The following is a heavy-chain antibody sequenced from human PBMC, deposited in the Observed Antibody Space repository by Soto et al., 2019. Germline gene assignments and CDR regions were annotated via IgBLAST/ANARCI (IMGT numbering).Heavy chain of an antibody. CDR3: ARTSGYTDS. Sequence: SETLSLTCTVSGGSISSGDYYWSWIRQPPGKGLEWIGYIYYNGSTYYNPSLKSRVTISVDTSKNQFSLKLSSVTAADTVVYYCARTSGYTDSWGQGTLVTVSS. V-gene: IGHV4-30-4*01. CDR2: IYYNGST. CDR1: GGSISSGDYY. D-gene: IGHD5-12*01. J-gene: IGHJ5*01.